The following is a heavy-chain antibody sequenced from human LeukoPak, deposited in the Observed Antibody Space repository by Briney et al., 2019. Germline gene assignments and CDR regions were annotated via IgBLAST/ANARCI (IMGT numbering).Heavy chain of an antibody. V-gene: IGHV4-34*01. D-gene: IGHD3-9*01. CDR1: GGSFSGYY. CDR3: ARDEYYDILTGYPNWFDP. Sequence: PSETLSLTCAVYGGSFSGYYWSWIRQPPGKGLEWIGEMNHSGSTNYNPSLKSRVTISVDTSKNQFSLKLSSVTAADTAVYYCARDEYYDILTGYPNWFDPWGQGTLVTVSS. CDR2: MNHSGST. J-gene: IGHJ5*02.